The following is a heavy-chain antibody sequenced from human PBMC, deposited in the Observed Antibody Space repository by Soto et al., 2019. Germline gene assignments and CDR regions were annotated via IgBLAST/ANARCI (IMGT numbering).Heavy chain of an antibody. J-gene: IGHJ4*02. Sequence: QVQLVESGGGVVQPGRSLRLSCAASGFTFSSYGMHWVRQAPGKGLEWVAVISYDGSNKYYADSVKGRFTISRDNSKNTLYLQMNSLRAEDTAVYYCANEGGPSSSPDYDYWGQGTLVTVSS. V-gene: IGHV3-30*18. CDR3: ANEGGPSSSPDYDY. CDR2: ISYDGSNK. D-gene: IGHD6-6*01. CDR1: GFTFSSYG.